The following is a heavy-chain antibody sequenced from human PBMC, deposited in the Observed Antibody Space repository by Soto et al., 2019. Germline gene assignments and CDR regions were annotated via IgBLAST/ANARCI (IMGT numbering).Heavy chain of an antibody. CDR1: GGSISSSSYY. CDR2: IYYSGST. Sequence: PSETLSLTCTVSGGSISSSSYYWGWIRQPPGKGLEWIGSIYYSGSTYYNPSLKSRVTISVDTSKNQFSLKLSSVTAADTAVYYCASLADVLRYFDWLDYWGQGTLVTVSS. V-gene: IGHV4-39*01. D-gene: IGHD3-9*01. CDR3: ASLADVLRYFDWLDY. J-gene: IGHJ4*02.